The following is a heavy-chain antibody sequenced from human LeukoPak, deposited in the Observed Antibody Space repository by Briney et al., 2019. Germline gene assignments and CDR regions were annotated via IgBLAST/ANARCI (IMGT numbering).Heavy chain of an antibody. CDR2: ISYDGSNE. CDR3: AKSGMTDYYYYYMDV. Sequence: GRSLRLSCAASGFTFSSYAMHWVRQAPGKALEWVALISYDGSNEYYADSVKGRFTISRDNSMNTLYLQMNSLRAEDTAVYYCAKSGMTDYYYYYMDVWGKGTTVTVSS. J-gene: IGHJ6*03. V-gene: IGHV3-30*18. D-gene: IGHD1-14*01. CDR1: GFTFSSYA.